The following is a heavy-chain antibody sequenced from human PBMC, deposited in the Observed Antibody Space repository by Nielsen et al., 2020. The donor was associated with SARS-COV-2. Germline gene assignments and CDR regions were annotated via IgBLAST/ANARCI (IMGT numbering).Heavy chain of an antibody. D-gene: IGHD3-10*01. CDR3: ARDGVYGSGSYPLDY. Sequence: GESLKISCAGSGFTFSSCGMHWVRQAPGKGLEWVAVIWYDGSNKYYADSVKGRFTISRDNSKNTLYLQMNSLRAEDTAVYYCARDGVYGSGSYPLDYWGQGTLVTVSS. CDR1: GFTFSSCG. V-gene: IGHV3-33*08. J-gene: IGHJ4*02. CDR2: IWYDGSNK.